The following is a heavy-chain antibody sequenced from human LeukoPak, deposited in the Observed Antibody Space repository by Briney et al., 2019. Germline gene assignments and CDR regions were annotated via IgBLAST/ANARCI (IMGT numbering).Heavy chain of an antibody. CDR1: GGSISSGSYY. CDR2: IYTSGST. Sequence: TLSLTCTVSGGSISSGSYYWSWIRQPAGKGLEWIGRIYTSGSTNYNPSLKSRVTISVDTSKNQFSLKLSSVTAADTAVYYCARGYSTPYYMDVWGKGTTVTVSS. J-gene: IGHJ6*03. CDR3: ARGYSTPYYMDV. D-gene: IGHD1-1*01. V-gene: IGHV4-61*02.